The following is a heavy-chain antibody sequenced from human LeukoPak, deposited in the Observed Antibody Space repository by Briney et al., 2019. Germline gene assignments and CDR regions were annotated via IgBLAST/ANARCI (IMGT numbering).Heavy chain of an antibody. V-gene: IGHV4-4*07. CDR1: GGSISSYY. CDR2: IYSSGST. CDR3: AREAYYYDSSGYYLRGGFDY. Sequence: SETLSLTCTVPGGSISSYYWSWIRQPAGKGLEWIGRIYSSGSTHYNPSLKSRVTMSVDTSKNQFSLKLSSVTAADTAVYYCAREAYYYDSSGYYLRGGFDYWGQGTLVTVSS. J-gene: IGHJ4*02. D-gene: IGHD3-22*01.